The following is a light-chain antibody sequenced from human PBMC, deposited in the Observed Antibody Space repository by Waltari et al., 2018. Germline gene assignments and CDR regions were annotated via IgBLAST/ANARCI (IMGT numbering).Light chain of an antibody. CDR2: YDS. Sequence: SYVLTQPPSVSVAPGKTARITCGGNNIGSKSVNWYQQKTGRAPVLVIYYDSNRPSGNPGRFSGSTSVNAATLTISRGEAGDEADYCCKVWDSGIEHPAVVFGGGTKLTVL. CDR3: KVWDSGIEHPAVV. V-gene: IGLV3-21*04. J-gene: IGLJ2*01. CDR1: NIGSKS.